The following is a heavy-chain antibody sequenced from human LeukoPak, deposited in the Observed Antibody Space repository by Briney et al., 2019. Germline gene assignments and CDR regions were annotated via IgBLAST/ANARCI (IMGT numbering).Heavy chain of an antibody. V-gene: IGHV5-51*01. Sequence: PGESLKISCKGPGYSFTSYWIAWVRQLHGKGLEWMGIIHPGDSDTRYSPSFQGEVTISADKSITTAYLQWSSLKASDTAMYCCARLYCTGGSCFDPWGQGTLVTVSS. CDR1: GYSFTSYW. CDR3: ARLYCTGGSCFDP. D-gene: IGHD2-8*02. J-gene: IGHJ5*02. CDR2: IHPGDSDT.